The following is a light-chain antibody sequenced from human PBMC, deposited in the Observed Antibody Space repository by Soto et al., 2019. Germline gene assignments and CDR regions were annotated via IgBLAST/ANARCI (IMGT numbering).Light chain of an antibody. V-gene: IGKV1-5*03. CDR2: KAS. J-gene: IGKJ2*01. CDR3: QQYNDSFPYT. Sequence: DIQMTQSPSTLSASVGDRVTITCPASQSISSWLAWYQQKPGTAPKLLIYKASTLESGVPSRFSGSRSGTEFTLTVSSLQPDDFATYYCQQYNDSFPYTFGQGTKLEIK. CDR1: QSISSW.